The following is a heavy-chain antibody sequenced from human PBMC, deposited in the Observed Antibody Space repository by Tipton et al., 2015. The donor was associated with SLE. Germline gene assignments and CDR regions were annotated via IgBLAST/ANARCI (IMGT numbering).Heavy chain of an antibody. V-gene: IGHV4-31*03. CDR2: IHYTGSA. CDR3: AREVNTVGDSDAFDI. D-gene: IGHD5/OR15-5a*01. J-gene: IGHJ3*02. Sequence: TLSLTCTVSGGSISSYNYFWSWVRQLPGEGLEWISYIHYTGSAFYNPSLEGRLITSIDISKNQFSLKLHSLSAADTAVYYCAREVNTVGDSDAFDIWGQGTIVTVSP. CDR1: GGSISSYNYF.